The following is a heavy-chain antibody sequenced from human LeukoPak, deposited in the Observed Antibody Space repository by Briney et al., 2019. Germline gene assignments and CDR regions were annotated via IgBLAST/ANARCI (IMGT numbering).Heavy chain of an antibody. Sequence: GASVKVSCKASGYTFTSYGISWVRQAPGQGLEWMGWTSAYNGNTNYAQKLQGRVTMTTDTSTSTAYMELRSLRSDDTAVYYCAREGNYDSSGYYPDFDYWGQGTLVTVSS. CDR1: GYTFTSYG. D-gene: IGHD3-22*01. CDR2: TSAYNGNT. CDR3: AREGNYDSSGYYPDFDY. J-gene: IGHJ4*02. V-gene: IGHV1-18*01.